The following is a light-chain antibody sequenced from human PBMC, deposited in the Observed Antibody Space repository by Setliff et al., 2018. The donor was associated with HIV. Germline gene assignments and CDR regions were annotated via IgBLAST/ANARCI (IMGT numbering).Light chain of an antibody. CDR3: CSYAGSYTDI. V-gene: IGLV2-11*01. CDR2: DVT. CDR1: SSDVGAYNY. Sequence: QSALTQPRSVSGSPGQSVTFSCTGSSSDVGAYNYVSWYQQHPGKAPKLMIYDVTKRPSGVPDRFSGSKSGNKASLTISALQAEDEADYYCCSYAGSYTDIFGSGTNVTVL. J-gene: IGLJ1*01.